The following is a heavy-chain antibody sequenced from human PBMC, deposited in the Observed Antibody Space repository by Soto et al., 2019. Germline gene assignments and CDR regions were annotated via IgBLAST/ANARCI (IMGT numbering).Heavy chain of an antibody. Sequence: GGSLRLSCAASGFTFSSYAMSWVRQAPGKGLEWVSAISGSGGSTYYADSVKGRFTISRDNSKNTLYLQMNSLRAEDTAVYYCARGEGYCTSTSCFAGHSWFDPWGQGTLVTVSS. CDR2: ISGSGGST. CDR1: GFTFSSYA. V-gene: IGHV3-23*01. D-gene: IGHD2-2*01. J-gene: IGHJ5*02. CDR3: ARGEGYCTSTSCFAGHSWFDP.